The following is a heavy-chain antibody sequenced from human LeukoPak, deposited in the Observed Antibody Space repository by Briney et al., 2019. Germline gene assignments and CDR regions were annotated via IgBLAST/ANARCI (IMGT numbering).Heavy chain of an antibody. V-gene: IGHV4-4*07. CDR3: ARDGGLVVPSAPAVFDI. CDR2: IYTSGST. Sequence: SETLSLTCTVSGGPISSYYWSWIRQPAGKGLEWIGRIYTSGSTNYNPSLKSRVTMSEDTSKNQFSLKLTSVTAADTAMYYCARDGGLVVPSAPAVFDIWGQGTMVTVSS. D-gene: IGHD2-2*01. J-gene: IGHJ3*02. CDR1: GGPISSYY.